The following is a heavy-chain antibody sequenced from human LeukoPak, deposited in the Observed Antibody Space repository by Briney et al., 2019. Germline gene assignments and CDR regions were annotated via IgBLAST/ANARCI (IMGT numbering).Heavy chain of an antibody. V-gene: IGHV1-69*05. J-gene: IGHJ5*02. CDR3: ARQSFSSTRRNNWFDA. CDR1: GGAFSSYA. Sequence: GASVKVSCKASGGAFSSYAISWVRQAPGQGLEWMGRIIPIFGTANYAQKFQGRVTITTDESTSTAYMELSSLRSEDTAVYYCARQSFSSTRRNNWFDAWGQGTLVTVSS. CDR2: IIPIFGTA. D-gene: IGHD2-2*01.